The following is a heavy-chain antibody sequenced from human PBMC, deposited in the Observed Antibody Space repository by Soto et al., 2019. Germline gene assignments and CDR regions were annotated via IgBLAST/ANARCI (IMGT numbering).Heavy chain of an antibody. J-gene: IGHJ4*02. CDR2: ISYDGSNK. V-gene: IGHV3-30-3*01. Sequence: GGSLRLSCAASGFTFSSYAMHWVRQAPGKGLEWVAVISYDGSNKYYADSVKGRFTISRDNSKNTLYLQMNSLRAEDTAVYYCARVRLQLWSNDYFDYWGQRTLDTVSS. D-gene: IGHD5-18*01. CDR3: ARVRLQLWSNDYFDY. CDR1: GFTFSSYA.